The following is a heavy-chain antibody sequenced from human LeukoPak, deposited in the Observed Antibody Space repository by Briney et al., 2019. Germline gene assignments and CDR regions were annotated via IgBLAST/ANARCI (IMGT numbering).Heavy chain of an antibody. D-gene: IGHD2-2*01. V-gene: IGHV3-23*01. CDR1: GFNFETYS. CDR2: VSSSGATT. Sequence: PGGSLRLSCSASGFNFETYSLAWVRQTPGSGPEWVSTVSSSGATTYYADSVKGRFTVSRDNSKNTLFLQMSNLRAEDTAIYFCAKLSVEATKYAAFDFWGQGTMATVS. CDR3: AKLSVEATKYAAFDF. J-gene: IGHJ3*01.